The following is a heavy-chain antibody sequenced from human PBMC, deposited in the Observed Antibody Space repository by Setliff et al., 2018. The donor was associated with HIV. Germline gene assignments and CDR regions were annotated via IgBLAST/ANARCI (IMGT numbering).Heavy chain of an antibody. D-gene: IGHD3-10*01. CDR3: ARYGPLPHADYYFDY. V-gene: IGHV1-3*01. Sequence: ASVKVSCKTSGYTFTSYAMHWVRQAPGQRLEWMGWINAGNGNTKYSQKFQGRVTITRDTSASTAYMELSSLRSEDTAVYYCARYGPLPHADYYFDYLGQGTLVTVSS. J-gene: IGHJ4*02. CDR2: INAGNGNT. CDR1: GYTFTSYA.